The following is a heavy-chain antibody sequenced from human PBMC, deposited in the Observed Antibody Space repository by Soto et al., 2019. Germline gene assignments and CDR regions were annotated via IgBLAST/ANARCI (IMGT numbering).Heavy chain of an antibody. CDR3: ARDLLGGIAAAGAVDY. J-gene: IGHJ4*02. CDR2: INPSGGST. Sequence: ASVKVSCKASGYTFTSYYMHWVRHAPGQGLEWMGIINPSGGSTSYAQKFQGRVTMTRDTSTSTVYMELSSLRSEDTAVYYCARDLLGGIAAAGAVDYWGQGTLVTV. V-gene: IGHV1-46*03. D-gene: IGHD6-13*01. CDR1: GYTFTSYY.